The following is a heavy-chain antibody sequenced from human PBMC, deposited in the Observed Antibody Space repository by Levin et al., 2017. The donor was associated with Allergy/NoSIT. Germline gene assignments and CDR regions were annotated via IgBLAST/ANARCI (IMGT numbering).Heavy chain of an antibody. CDR2: INPKNGGT. J-gene: IGHJ5*02. Sequence: ASVKVSCKASGYTFTGYYMNWVRQVPGQRPEWMGWINPKNGGTNFARKFQGWVTMTRDTSISTAYLELSSLKSDDTAVYYCARGGSTTSSIVLPPDIIGLHWFDPWGQGTLVTVSS. CDR1: GYTFTGYY. V-gene: IGHV1-2*04. CDR3: ARGGSTTSSIVLPPDIIGLHWFDP. D-gene: IGHD2-8*01.